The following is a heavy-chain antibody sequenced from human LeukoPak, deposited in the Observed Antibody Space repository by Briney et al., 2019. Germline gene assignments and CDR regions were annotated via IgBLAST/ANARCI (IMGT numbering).Heavy chain of an antibody. CDR1: GFTFSSYG. CDR3: ARDSASSGDLAFDS. CDR2: IWYDGSEK. D-gene: IGHD3-10*01. J-gene: IGHJ4*02. Sequence: PGGSLRLSCAASGFTFSSYGMHWVRQAPGKGLEGVAVIWYDGSEKYYADSVKGRFTIARDNSKNTLYLQMNSLRGEDTAVYYCARDSASSGDLAFDSWGQGTLVTVSS. V-gene: IGHV3-33*01.